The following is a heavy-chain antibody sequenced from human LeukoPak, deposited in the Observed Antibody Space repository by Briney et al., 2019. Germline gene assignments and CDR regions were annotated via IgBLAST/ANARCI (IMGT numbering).Heavy chain of an antibody. J-gene: IGHJ1*01. D-gene: IGHD6-13*01. Sequence: GESLKISCKGSGYSFTSYWIGWVRQMPGKGLEWMGFIYPGDSDTRYSPSFQGQVTISADKSISTAYLQWSSLKASDTAMYYCAIGAYSSSWYRYFQHWGQGTLVTVSS. V-gene: IGHV5-51*01. CDR1: GYSFTSYW. CDR2: IYPGDSDT. CDR3: AIGAYSSSWYRYFQH.